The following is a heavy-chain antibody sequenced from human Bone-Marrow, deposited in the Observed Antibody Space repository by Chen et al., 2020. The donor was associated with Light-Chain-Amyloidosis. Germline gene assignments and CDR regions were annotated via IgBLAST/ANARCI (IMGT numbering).Heavy chain of an antibody. CDR1: GFTFGDYA. CDR3: TRDVPSKARFLEWVGFDP. Sequence: EVQLAESGGGLVQPGRSLRLSCTASGFTFGDYAMSWVRQAPGKGLEWVGFIRSKAYGGTTEYAASVKGRFTISRDDSKSIAYLQMNSLKTEDTAVYYCTRDVPSKARFLEWVGFDPWGQGTLVTVSS. J-gene: IGHJ5*02. CDR2: IRSKAYGGTT. V-gene: IGHV3-49*04. D-gene: IGHD3-3*01.